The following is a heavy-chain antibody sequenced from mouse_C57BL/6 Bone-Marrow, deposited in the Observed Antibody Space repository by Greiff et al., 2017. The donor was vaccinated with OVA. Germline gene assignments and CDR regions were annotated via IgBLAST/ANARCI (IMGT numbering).Heavy chain of an antibody. V-gene: IGHV1-47*01. J-gene: IGHJ4*01. CDR1: GYTFTTYP. CDR2: FHPYNDDT. D-gene: IGHD1-1*01. CDR3: ARKGYWYYYGSSYYAMDY. Sequence: VQLQQSGAELVKPGASVKMSCKASGYTFTTYPIEWMKQNHGKSLEWIGNFHPYNDDTKYNEKFKGKATLTVEKSSSTVYLELSRLTSDDSAVYYCARKGYWYYYGSSYYAMDYWGQGTSVTVSS.